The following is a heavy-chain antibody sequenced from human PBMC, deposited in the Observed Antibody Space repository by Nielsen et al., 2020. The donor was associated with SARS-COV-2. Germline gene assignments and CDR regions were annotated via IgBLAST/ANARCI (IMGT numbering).Heavy chain of an antibody. J-gene: IGHJ4*02. D-gene: IGHD6-19*01. CDR2: ISGSGGST. V-gene: IGHV3-23*01. Sequence: GESLKISCAASGFTFSSYAMSWVRQAPGKGLEWVSAISGSGGSTYYADSVKGRFTISRDNSKNTLYLQMNSLRAEDTAVYYCAKVRSAVAGANYFDYWGQGTLVTVSS. CDR1: GFTFSSYA. CDR3: AKVRSAVAGANYFDY.